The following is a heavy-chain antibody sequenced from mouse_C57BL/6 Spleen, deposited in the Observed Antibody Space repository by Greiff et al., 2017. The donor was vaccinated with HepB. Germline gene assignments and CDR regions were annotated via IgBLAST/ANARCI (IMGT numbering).Heavy chain of an antibody. Sequence: EVKVVESGGGLVKPGGSLKLSCAASGFTFSDYGMHWVRQAPEKGLEWVAYISSGSSTIYYADTVKGRFTISRDNAKNTLFLQMTSLRSEDTAMYYCARRDSNAWFAYWGQGTLVTVSA. D-gene: IGHD2-5*01. CDR1: GFTFSDYG. J-gene: IGHJ3*01. CDR3: ARRDSNAWFAY. V-gene: IGHV5-17*01. CDR2: ISSGSSTI.